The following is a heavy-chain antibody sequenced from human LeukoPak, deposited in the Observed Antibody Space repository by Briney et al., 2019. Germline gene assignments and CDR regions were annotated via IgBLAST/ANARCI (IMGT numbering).Heavy chain of an antibody. CDR1: GGSISSSSYY. D-gene: IGHD2-21*01. CDR2: IYYSGST. J-gene: IGHJ4*02. Sequence: KPSETLSLTCTVSGGSISSSSYYWGWIRQPPGKGLEGMGSIYYSGSTYYNPSLKSRVTISVDTSKNQFSLKLSSVTAADTAVYYCARQIYCGGDCYSGFDYWGQGTLVTVSS. CDR3: ARQIYCGGDCYSGFDY. V-gene: IGHV4-39*01.